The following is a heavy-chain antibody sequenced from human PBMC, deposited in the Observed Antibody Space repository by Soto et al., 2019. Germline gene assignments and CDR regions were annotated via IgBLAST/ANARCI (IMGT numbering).Heavy chain of an antibody. V-gene: IGHV4-30-2*01. CDR1: GGSISSGGYS. Sequence: QLQLQESGSGLVKPSQTLSLTCAVSGGSISSGGYSWSWIRQPPGKGLEWIGYIYHSGSTYYNPSLKSRVTRAVDRSKNQFSLKLSSVTAADTAVYYCARASTVTTSYYYYGMDVWGQGTTVTVSS. D-gene: IGHD4-17*01. CDR2: IYHSGST. J-gene: IGHJ6*02. CDR3: ARASTVTTSYYYYGMDV.